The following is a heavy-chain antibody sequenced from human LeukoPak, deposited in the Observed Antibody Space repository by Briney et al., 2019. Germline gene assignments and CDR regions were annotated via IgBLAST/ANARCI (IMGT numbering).Heavy chain of an antibody. CDR2: ITTGRGDT. J-gene: IGHJ4*02. Sequence: GASVKVSCKASGYTFTDYALHWVRQAPGQSLEWMGWITTGRGDTQYSQALQRRITITRDKSASTVSTDLSALRSEDTAVYYCARGGEQWRGGNYFDSWGQGTLVAVSS. D-gene: IGHD6-19*01. CDR3: ARGGEQWRGGNYFDS. V-gene: IGHV1-3*03. CDR1: GYTFTDYA.